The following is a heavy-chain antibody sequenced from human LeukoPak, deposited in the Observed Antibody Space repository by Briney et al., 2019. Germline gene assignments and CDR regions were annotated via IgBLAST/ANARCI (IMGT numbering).Heavy chain of an antibody. CDR3: ARDRSIARELLFGGRGAFDI. D-gene: IGHD1-26*01. CDR1: GGSISSGSYY. CDR2: IYHSGST. V-gene: IGHV4-39*07. Sequence: SEALSLTCTVSGGSISSGSYYWSWIRQPAGKGLEWIGSIYHSGSTYYNPSLKSRVTISVDTSKNQFSLKLSSVTAADTAVYYCARDRSIARELLFGGRGAFDIWGQGTMVTVSS. J-gene: IGHJ3*02.